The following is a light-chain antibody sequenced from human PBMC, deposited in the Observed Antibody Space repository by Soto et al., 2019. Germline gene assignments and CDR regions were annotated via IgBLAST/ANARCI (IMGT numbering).Light chain of an antibody. CDR3: SSFAGANIWV. V-gene: IGLV2-8*01. J-gene: IGLJ1*01. Sequence: QSALTQPPSASGSPGQSVTISCTGSTSDVGGYEYVSWYQQHPGKAPKLMIFEVNNRPSGVPNRFSGSKSGNTASLTVSGLQSEDEASYYCSSFAGANIWVFGGGTKVTVL. CDR2: EVN. CDR1: TSDVGGYEY.